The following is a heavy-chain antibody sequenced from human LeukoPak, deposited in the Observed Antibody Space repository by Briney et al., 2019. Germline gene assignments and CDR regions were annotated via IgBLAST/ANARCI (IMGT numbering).Heavy chain of an antibody. CDR2: ISTYNDNT. J-gene: IGHJ4*02. D-gene: IGHD5-18*01. CDR1: GYTFTSYG. Sequence: EASVKVSCKTSGYTFTSYGMSWVRQAPGQRLEWMGWISTYNDNTNYAQKFRGRVTMTTETSTSTVYMELRSLRSDDTAIYYCARQVDTTMALPDYWGQGTLVTVSS. V-gene: IGHV1-18*01. CDR3: ARQVDTTMALPDY.